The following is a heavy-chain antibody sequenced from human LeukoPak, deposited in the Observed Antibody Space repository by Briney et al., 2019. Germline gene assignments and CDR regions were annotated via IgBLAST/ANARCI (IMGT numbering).Heavy chain of an antibody. CDR3: ARRESSGWYWGY. D-gene: IGHD6-19*01. CDR1: GFTFSSHE. J-gene: IGHJ4*02. Sequence: GGSLRLSCAASGFTFSSHEMNWVRQAPGKGLEWVSYISSSGSSIYYADSVKGRFTISRDNAKNSLDLQMNSLRDEDTAVYYCARRESSGWYWGYWGQGTLVTVSS. CDR2: ISSSGSSI. V-gene: IGHV3-48*03.